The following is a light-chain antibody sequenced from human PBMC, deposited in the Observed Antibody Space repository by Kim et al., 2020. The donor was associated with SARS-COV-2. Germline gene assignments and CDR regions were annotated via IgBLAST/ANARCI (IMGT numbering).Light chain of an antibody. CDR3: QQSYSTPQT. CDR2: AAS. J-gene: IGKJ2*01. CDR1: QSISSY. Sequence: SASVGDRVTITCRASQSISSYLNWYQQKPGKAPKLLIYAASSLQSGVPSRFSGSGSGTDFTLTISSLQPEDFASYYCQQSYSTPQTFGQGTKLEI. V-gene: IGKV1-39*01.